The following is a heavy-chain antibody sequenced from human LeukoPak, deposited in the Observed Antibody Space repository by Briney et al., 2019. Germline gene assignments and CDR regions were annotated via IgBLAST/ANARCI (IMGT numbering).Heavy chain of an antibody. CDR1: GFTFSSYW. V-gene: IGHV3-74*01. CDR2: INTDGSST. D-gene: IGHD2-2*01. CDR3: ARARAFKDRFRVVPAAMGEDYYYMDV. Sequence: GGSLRLSCAASGFTFSSYWMHWVRQAPGKGLVWVSRINTDGSSTSYADSVKGRFTISGDNAKNTLYLQMNSLRAEDTAVYYCARARAFKDRFRVVPAAMGEDYYYMDVWGKGTAVTVSS. J-gene: IGHJ6*03.